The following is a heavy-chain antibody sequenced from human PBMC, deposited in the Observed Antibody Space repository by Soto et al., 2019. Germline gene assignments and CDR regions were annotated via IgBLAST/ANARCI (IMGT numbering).Heavy chain of an antibody. J-gene: IGHJ3*02. Sequence: SVKVSCKASGGTFSSYTISWVRQAPGQGLEWMGRIIPILGIANYAQKFQGRVTITADKSTSTAYMELSSLRSEDTAVYYCASPPGRDAFDIWGQGTMVTVSS. CDR1: GGTFSSYT. V-gene: IGHV1-69*02. CDR3: ASPPGRDAFDI. CDR2: IIPILGIA.